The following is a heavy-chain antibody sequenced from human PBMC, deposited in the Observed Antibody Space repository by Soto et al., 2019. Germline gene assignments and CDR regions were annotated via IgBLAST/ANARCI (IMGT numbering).Heavy chain of an antibody. J-gene: IGHJ3*02. Sequence: SVKVSCKASGGTFSSYTISWVRQAPGQGLEWMGRIIPILGIANYAQKFQGRVTITADKSTSTAYMELSSLRSEDTAVYYCASPPGRDAFDIWGQGTMVTVSS. CDR1: GGTFSSYT. V-gene: IGHV1-69*02. CDR3: ASPPGRDAFDI. CDR2: IIPILGIA.